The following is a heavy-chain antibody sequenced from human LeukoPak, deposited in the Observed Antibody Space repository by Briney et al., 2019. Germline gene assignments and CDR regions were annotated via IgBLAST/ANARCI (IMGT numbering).Heavy chain of an antibody. CDR1: GFTFDDYG. Sequence: SGGSLRLSCAASGFTFDDYGMTWVRQAPGKGLEWVSGINWNGGSTGYADSVKGRFTISRDNAKNSLYLQMNSLRAEDTALYYCARDRGYYYDSSGTGYFDYWGQGTLVTVSS. CDR2: INWNGGST. CDR3: ARDRGYYYDSSGTGYFDY. V-gene: IGHV3-20*04. D-gene: IGHD3-22*01. J-gene: IGHJ4*02.